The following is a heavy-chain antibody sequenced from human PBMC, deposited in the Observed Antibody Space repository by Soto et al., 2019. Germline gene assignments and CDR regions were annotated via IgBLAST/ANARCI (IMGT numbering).Heavy chain of an antibody. Sequence: PSETLSLTCTVSGGSISSYYWSWIRQPPGKGLEWIGYIYYSVSTNYNPSLKSRVTISVDTSKNQFSLKLSSVTAADTAVYYCARKPVGSGYYQFDPWGQGTRVPVSS. D-gene: IGHD3-22*01. V-gene: IGHV4-59*01. CDR3: ARKPVGSGYYQFDP. CDR1: GGSISSYY. J-gene: IGHJ5*02. CDR2: IYYSVST.